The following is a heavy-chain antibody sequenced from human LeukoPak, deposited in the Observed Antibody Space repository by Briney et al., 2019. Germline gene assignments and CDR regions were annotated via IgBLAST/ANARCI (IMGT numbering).Heavy chain of an antibody. D-gene: IGHD3-10*01. J-gene: IGHJ6*02. CDR1: GFTFSSYA. Sequence: GGSLRLSCAASGFTFSSYAMSWVRQAPGKGLEWVSVISGSGGSTYYADSVKGRFTISRDNSKNTLYLQMNSLRAEDTAVYYCAKTFSGSSYYYGMDVWGQGTTVTVSS. V-gene: IGHV3-23*01. CDR3: AKTFSGSSYYYGMDV. CDR2: ISGSGGST.